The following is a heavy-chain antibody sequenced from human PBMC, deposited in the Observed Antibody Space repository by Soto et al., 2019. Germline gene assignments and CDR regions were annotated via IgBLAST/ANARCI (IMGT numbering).Heavy chain of an antibody. CDR2: INTGGAT. D-gene: IGHD3-10*01. CDR1: GFTFSSHW. Sequence: EVHLVESGGGLVQPGGSLRLSCAVSGFTFSSHWMHWVRQVPGKGLQWVSRINTGGATNYADFVEGRFTISRDNSKNTLYLQMTSLRGEDTAQYYCVRGPTDWYGVDLWGRGTLVTVSS. J-gene: IGHJ5*02. CDR3: VRGPTDWYGVDL. V-gene: IGHV3-74*01.